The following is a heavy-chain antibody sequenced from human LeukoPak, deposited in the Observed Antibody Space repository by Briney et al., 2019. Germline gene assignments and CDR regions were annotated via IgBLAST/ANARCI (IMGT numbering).Heavy chain of an antibody. V-gene: IGHV3-30-3*01. Sequence: GGSLRLSCAASGFTFSSYAMHWFRQAPGKGLEWVAVISYDGSNKYYADSVKGRFTISRDNSKNTLYLQMNSLRAEDTAVYYCARVVLAVAGTYTQYYYYYYMDVWGKGTTVTVSS. D-gene: IGHD6-19*01. CDR1: GFTFSSYA. J-gene: IGHJ6*03. CDR3: ARVVLAVAGTYTQYYYYYYMDV. CDR2: ISYDGSNK.